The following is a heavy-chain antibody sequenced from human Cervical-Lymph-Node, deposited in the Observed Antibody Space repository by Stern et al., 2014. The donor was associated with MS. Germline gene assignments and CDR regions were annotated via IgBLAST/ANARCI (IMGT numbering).Heavy chain of an antibody. CDR3: AREYSGYDLGRYYFDY. D-gene: IGHD5-12*01. V-gene: IGHV1-69*06. Sequence: VQLVESGAEVKKPGSSVKVSCKASGGTFSSYAISWVRQAPGQGLEWMGGIIPIFGKANYAQKFQGRVTITADKSTSTAYMELSSLRSEDTAVYYCAREYSGYDLGRYYFDYWGQGTLVTVSS. J-gene: IGHJ4*02. CDR2: IIPIFGKA. CDR1: GGTFSSYA.